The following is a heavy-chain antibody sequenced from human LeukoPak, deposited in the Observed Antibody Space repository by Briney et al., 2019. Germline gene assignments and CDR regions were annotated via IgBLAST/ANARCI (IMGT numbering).Heavy chain of an antibody. Sequence: PGRSLRPSRVPVAFTFSTYAMSWVRPAAGKGPELVLSIQISGGTTTSPASVKGRFTVCRDNSKSTLCLQMKSLRVEGTAVYYCTSQTFRGRERSYSDSWGQGTLVTVSS. CDR1: AFTFSTYA. CDR3: TSQTFRGRERSYSDS. V-gene: IGHV3-23*05. J-gene: IGHJ4*02. D-gene: IGHD1-26*01. CDR2: IQISGGTT.